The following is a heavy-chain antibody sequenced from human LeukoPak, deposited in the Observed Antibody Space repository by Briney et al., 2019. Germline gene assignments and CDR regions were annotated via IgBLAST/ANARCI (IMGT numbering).Heavy chain of an antibody. Sequence: SETLSLTCTLSGRSISSYYWSWIRQPPGKGLEWIGYIYYSGSTNYNPSLKSRVTISVDTSKNQFSLKLSSVTAADTAVYYCARDTDGTATFDYWGQGTLVTVSS. D-gene: IGHD5-18*01. CDR1: GRSISSYY. CDR2: IYYSGST. CDR3: ARDTDGTATFDY. V-gene: IGHV4-59*01. J-gene: IGHJ4*02.